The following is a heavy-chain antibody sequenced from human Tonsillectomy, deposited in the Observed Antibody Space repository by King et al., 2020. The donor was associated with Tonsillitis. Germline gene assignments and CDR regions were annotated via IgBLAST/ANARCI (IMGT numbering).Heavy chain of an antibody. CDR1: GFTFSSYA. CDR3: ARVSDGHSSGWMYFFDY. CDR2: ISYDGSNK. Sequence: VQLVESGGGVVQPGRSLRLSCAASGFTFSSYAMHWVRQAPGKGLEWVAVISYDGSNKYYADSVKGRFTISRDNSKNTLYLQMNSLRSEDPAVYYWARVSDGHSSGWMYFFDYWGQGTLVTVSS. V-gene: IGHV3-30*04. D-gene: IGHD6-19*01. J-gene: IGHJ4*02.